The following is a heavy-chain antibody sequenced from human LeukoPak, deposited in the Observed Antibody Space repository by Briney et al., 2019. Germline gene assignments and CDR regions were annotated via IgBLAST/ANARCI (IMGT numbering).Heavy chain of an antibody. Sequence: GRSLRLSCAASGFTFDDYAMHWVRHAPGKGLEWVSGISWNSGSIGYADSVKGRFTISRDNAKNSLYLQMNSLRAEDTALYYCAKDIIADTAMVTGLDYWGQGTLVTVSS. CDR3: AKDIIADTAMVTGLDY. D-gene: IGHD5-18*01. CDR2: ISWNSGSI. CDR1: GFTFDDYA. V-gene: IGHV3-9*01. J-gene: IGHJ4*02.